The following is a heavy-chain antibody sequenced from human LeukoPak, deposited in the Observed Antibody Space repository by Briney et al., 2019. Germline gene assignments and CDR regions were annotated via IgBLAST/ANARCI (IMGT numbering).Heavy chain of an antibody. CDR2: IRSKANSYAT. D-gene: IGHD3-3*01. CDR1: GFTFSGSA. Sequence: GGSLRLSCAASGFTFSGSAMHWVRQASGKGLERVGRIRSKANSYATAYAASVKGRFTISRDDSKNTAYLQMNSLKTEDTAVYYCTGDDFWSGLNWFDPWGQGTLVTVSS. CDR3: TGDDFWSGLNWFDP. J-gene: IGHJ5*02. V-gene: IGHV3-73*01.